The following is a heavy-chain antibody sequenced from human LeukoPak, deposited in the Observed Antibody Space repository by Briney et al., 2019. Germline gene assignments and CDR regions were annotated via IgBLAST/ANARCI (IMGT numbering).Heavy chain of an antibody. Sequence: SETLSLTCAVSGYSISRGSYWGWIRQPPGKGLEWIGSVYHSGSAYYNPSLKSRVTISVDTSKNQFSLKLTSVTAADTAVYYCARFQLRGYFDYWGQGTLVTVSS. V-gene: IGHV4-38-2*01. D-gene: IGHD5-18*01. CDR1: GYSISRGSY. J-gene: IGHJ4*02. CDR2: VYHSGSA. CDR3: ARFQLRGYFDY.